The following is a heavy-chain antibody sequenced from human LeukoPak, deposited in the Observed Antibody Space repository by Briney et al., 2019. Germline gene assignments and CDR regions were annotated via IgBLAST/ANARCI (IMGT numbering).Heavy chain of an antibody. J-gene: IGHJ6*03. CDR1: GYTFANYG. CDR2: ISAYNGNT. CDR3: ARSPIARVAATTPYYIDV. V-gene: IGHV1-18*01. Sequence: GASVKVSCKASGYTFANYGISWVRQAPGQGLEWVGWISAYNGNTNYAQKFQGRVTMTTDTSTSTGYMELRSLRSDDTALYYCARSPIARVAATTPYYIDVWGKGTTITISS. D-gene: IGHD6-19*01.